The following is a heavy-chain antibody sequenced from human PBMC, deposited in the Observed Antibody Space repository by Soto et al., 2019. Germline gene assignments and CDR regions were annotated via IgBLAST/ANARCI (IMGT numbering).Heavy chain of an antibody. CDR2: ISGIGGST. CDR1: GFTFSSYA. V-gene: IGHV3-23*01. J-gene: IGHJ6*02. Sequence: ESGGGLVQPGGSLRLSCAASGFTFSSYAMSWVRQAPGKGLEWVSAISGIGGSTYYADSVKGRFTISRDNSKNTLYLQINSLRAEDTAVYYCAKDLDYYYYYGMDVWGQGTTVTVSS. CDR3: AKDLDYYYYYGMDV.